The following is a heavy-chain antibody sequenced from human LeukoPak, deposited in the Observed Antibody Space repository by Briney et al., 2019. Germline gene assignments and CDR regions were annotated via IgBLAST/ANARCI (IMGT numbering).Heavy chain of an antibody. CDR3: ARVLTPFGTPPLNIPMAF. D-gene: IGHD1-14*01. CDR1: GFLFSNYW. CDR2: INTDGITT. J-gene: IGHJ4*02. V-gene: IGHV3-74*01. Sequence: GGSLRLSCAASGFLFSNYWMHWVRQAPGKGLVWVSRINTDGITTSYADSVKGRFTISRDNAKNTMYLEMNSLRAEDTAVYYCARVLTPFGTPPLNIPMAFWGQGTLVTVSS.